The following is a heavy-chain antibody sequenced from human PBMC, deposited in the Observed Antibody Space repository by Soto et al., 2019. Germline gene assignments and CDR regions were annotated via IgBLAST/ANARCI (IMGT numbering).Heavy chain of an antibody. CDR3: ARADYYDGSGFYYDY. Sequence: QVQLVQSGAEVKKPGASMKVSCKASGYIFANHDIHWVRQDPGPGLDWMGIINPSGGSTNYLQKFQGRVTMTRDTSTSTVYLELSSLRSEDTAVYFCARADYYDGSGFYYDYWGQGTLVTVSS. D-gene: IGHD3-22*01. CDR1: GYIFANHD. V-gene: IGHV1-46*01. J-gene: IGHJ4*02. CDR2: INPSGGST.